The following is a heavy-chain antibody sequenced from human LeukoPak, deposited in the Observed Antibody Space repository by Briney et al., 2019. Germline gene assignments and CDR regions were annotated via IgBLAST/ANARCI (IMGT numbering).Heavy chain of an antibody. J-gene: IGHJ4*02. D-gene: IGHD1-26*01. CDR3: AKDLRIVGATQDFDY. CDR1: GFTFTTYW. CDR2: IKGDGSST. Sequence: SGGSLRLSCAASGFTFTTYWMHWVRQVPGKGLVWVARIKGDGSSTRHADSMKGRFTISRDNSKNTLYLQMNSLRAEDTAVYYCAKDLRIVGATQDFDYWGQGTLVTVSS. V-gene: IGHV3-74*01.